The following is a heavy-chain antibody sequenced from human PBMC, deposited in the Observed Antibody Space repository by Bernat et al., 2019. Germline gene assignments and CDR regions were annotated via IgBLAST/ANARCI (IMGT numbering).Heavy chain of an antibody. Sequence: QVQLDQWGAGLLKPSETLSLTCAVYGGSFSGYYWTWIRQPPGKGLEWIGEASHTGSANYNPSLKSRVTISVDTSMNQFSLRLTSVTAADTAVYYCARGHFFNSFWGRGTPVTVSS. CDR3: ARGHFFNSF. V-gene: IGHV4-34*01. CDR2: ASHTGSA. J-gene: IGHJ4*02. CDR1: GGSFSGYY.